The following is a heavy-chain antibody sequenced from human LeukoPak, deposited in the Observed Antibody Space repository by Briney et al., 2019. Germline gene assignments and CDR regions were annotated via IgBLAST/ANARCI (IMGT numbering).Heavy chain of an antibody. CDR2: ISSSSSYI. CDR1: GFTFSSYS. J-gene: IGHJ3*02. CDR3: ARQGGAYHVLTGHPVDAFDI. V-gene: IGHV3-21*01. Sequence: PGGSLRLSCAASGFTFSSYSMNWVRQAPGKGLEWVSSISSSSSYIYYADSVKGRFTISRDNAKNSLYLQMNSLRAEDTAVYYCARQGGAYHVLTGHPVDAFDIWGQGTMVTVPS. D-gene: IGHD3-9*01.